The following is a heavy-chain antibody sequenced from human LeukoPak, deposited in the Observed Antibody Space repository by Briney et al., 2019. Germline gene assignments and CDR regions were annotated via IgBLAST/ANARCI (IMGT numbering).Heavy chain of an antibody. J-gene: IGHJ1*01. CDR1: AGSTSSSSYY. CDR3: ARQRFGDLYAEYFQH. D-gene: IGHD3-10*01. CDR2: IYCSESA. Sequence: NLSLTSTVSAGSTSSSSYYWGWVPRPPLQRLESIGSIYCSESASYNPPLTRPVTISVDTSQNHFSLKLSAVTAADTAVYYRARQRFGDLYAEYFQHWGQGTLVTVSS. V-gene: IGHV4-39*01.